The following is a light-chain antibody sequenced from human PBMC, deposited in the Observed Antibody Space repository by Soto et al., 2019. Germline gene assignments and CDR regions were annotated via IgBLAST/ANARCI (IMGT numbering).Light chain of an antibody. CDR2: DAS. J-gene: IGKJ5*01. CDR3: QQRSNWPIT. CDR1: QSVSSY. Sequence: ELVLTQSPATLSLSPGERATLSCRASQSVSSYLAWYQQKPGQAPRLLIYDASNRATGIPARFSGSGSGTDFTLTISSLEPEDFAVYYCQQRSNWPITFGQGTRLEIK. V-gene: IGKV3-11*01.